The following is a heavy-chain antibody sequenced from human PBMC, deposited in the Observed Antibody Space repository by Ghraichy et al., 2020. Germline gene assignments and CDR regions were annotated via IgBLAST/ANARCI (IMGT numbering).Heavy chain of an antibody. J-gene: IGHJ4*02. V-gene: IGHV3-23*01. D-gene: IGHD1-14*01. Sequence: GGSLRLSCAASGFTFSSYAMSWVRQAPGKGLEWVSAISGSGGSTYYADSVKGRFTISRDNSKNTLYLQMNSLRAEDTAVYYCAKDRVPRGPPRLGYFDYWGQGTLVTVSS. CDR2: ISGSGGST. CDR3: AKDRVPRGPPRLGYFDY. CDR1: GFTFSSYA.